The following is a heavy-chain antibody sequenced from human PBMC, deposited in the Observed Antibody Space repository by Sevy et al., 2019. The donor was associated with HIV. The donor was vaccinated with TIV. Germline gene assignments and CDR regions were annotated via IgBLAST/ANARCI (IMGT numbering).Heavy chain of an antibody. CDR3: ARDQRKEWLAGGYYYYGMDV. CDR2: IYSGGST. V-gene: IGHV3-53*01. D-gene: IGHD6-19*01. Sequence: GGSLRLSCAASGFSVSSNYMRWVRQAPGKGLEWVSIIYSGGSTYYADSVKGRFTISRDNSKNTLYLQMNSLRAEDTAVYYCARDQRKEWLAGGYYYYGMDVWGQGTTVTVSS. J-gene: IGHJ6*02. CDR1: GFSVSSNY.